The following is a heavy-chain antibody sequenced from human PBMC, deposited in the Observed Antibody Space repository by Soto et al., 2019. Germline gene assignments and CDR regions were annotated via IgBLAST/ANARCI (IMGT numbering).Heavy chain of an antibody. J-gene: IGHJ4*02. CDR2: ILPIFGRT. V-gene: IGHV1-69*01. CDR3: ATGGRVYSYAPSFYFDY. D-gene: IGHD5-18*01. Sequence: QVQLVQSGAEVKKPGSSVKVTCKASGAIFSSNAISWVRQAPGQGLEWMGGILPIFGRTNYAQKFQGRVTITEDASTRTSNMELSSMTSEDTAVYYCATGGRVYSYAPSFYFDYWGQGTLVSVSS. CDR1: GAIFSSNA.